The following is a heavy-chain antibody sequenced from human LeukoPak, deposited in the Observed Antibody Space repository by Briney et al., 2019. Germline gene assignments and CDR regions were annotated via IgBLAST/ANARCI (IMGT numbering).Heavy chain of an antibody. J-gene: IGHJ1*01. CDR3: ATQPGSDH. Sequence: PGGSVRLSGAASGFTFSTYWMHWLGQAPGKALVWFSRINRDGSSTDYADPVKGRFTIHRDHPENTPYLQMNSLRPEDTAVYYCATQPGSDHWGQGTVLSVS. D-gene: IGHD3-10*01. CDR2: INRDGSST. CDR1: GFTFSTYW. V-gene: IGHV3-74*01.